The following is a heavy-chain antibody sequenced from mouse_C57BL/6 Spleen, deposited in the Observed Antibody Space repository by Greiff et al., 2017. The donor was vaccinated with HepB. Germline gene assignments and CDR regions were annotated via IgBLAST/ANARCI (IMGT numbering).Heavy chain of an antibody. Sequence: QVQLKQPGTELVKPGASVKLSCKASGYTFTSYWMHWVKQRPGQGLEWIGNINPSNGGTNYNEKFKSKATLTVDKSSSTAYMQLSSLTSEDSAVYYCARYPLLWGAMDYWGQGTSVTVSS. V-gene: IGHV1-53*01. CDR2: INPSNGGT. CDR1: GYTFTSYW. D-gene: IGHD2-1*01. J-gene: IGHJ4*01. CDR3: ARYPLLWGAMDY.